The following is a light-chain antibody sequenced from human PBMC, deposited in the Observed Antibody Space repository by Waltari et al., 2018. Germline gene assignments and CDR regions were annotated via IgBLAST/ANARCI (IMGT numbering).Light chain of an antibody. Sequence: EIVMTQSPSTLSAPVGDRVTITCRASQSIRSWLAWYQQKPGKAPKLLISKASTLESGVPSRFSGSGSGTEFTLTISSLQPDDFATYHCQQYKSPPWTFGQGTKVEIK. CDR1: QSIRSW. CDR3: QQYKSPPWT. V-gene: IGKV1-5*03. CDR2: KAS. J-gene: IGKJ1*01.